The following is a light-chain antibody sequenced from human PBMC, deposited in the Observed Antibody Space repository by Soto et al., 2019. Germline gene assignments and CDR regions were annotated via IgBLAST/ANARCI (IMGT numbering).Light chain of an antibody. CDR1: QSVTSN. J-gene: IGKJ1*01. Sequence: EIVLTQSPATLSVSPGERATLSCRASQSVTSNLAWYLQKPGQSPRFLMYGASTRATGIPDRFSGSGSGTEFTLTISSLQSEDFAVYYCQQYNNWPRTFGQGTKVEVK. CDR2: GAS. V-gene: IGKV3-15*01. CDR3: QQYNNWPRT.